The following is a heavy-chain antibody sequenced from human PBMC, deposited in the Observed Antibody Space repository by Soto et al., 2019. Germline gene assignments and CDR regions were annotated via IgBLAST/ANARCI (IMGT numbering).Heavy chain of an antibody. CDR1: GFTFSSYA. CDR3: ARDLSVAAVQYYYGMDV. D-gene: IGHD6-13*01. V-gene: IGHV3-30-3*01. J-gene: IGHJ6*02. CDR2: ISYDGSNK. Sequence: GGSLRLSCAASGFTFSSYAMHWVRQAPGKGLEWVAVISYDGSNKYYADSVKGRFTISRDNSKNTLYLQMNSLRAEDTAVYYCARDLSVAAVQYYYGMDVWGQGTTVTVSS.